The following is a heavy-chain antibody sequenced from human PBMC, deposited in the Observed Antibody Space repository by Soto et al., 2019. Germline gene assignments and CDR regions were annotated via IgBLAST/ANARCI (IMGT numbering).Heavy chain of an antibody. J-gene: IGHJ6*03. CDR2: MNPNSGNT. CDR3: ARFYNGTWNYYSKDV. V-gene: IGHV1-8*01. Sequence: ASVKVSCKASGYTFTSYDINWVLQATGQGLEWMGWMNPNSGNTGYAQKFQGRVTMTRNTSISTAYMELSSLRSEDTAVYYCARFYNGTWNYYSKDVCGHEATLTAS. D-gene: IGHD2-8*01. CDR1: GYTFTSYD.